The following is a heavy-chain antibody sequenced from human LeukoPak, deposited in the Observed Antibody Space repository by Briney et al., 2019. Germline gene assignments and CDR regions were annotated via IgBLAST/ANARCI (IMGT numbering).Heavy chain of an antibody. CDR2: FDPEDGET. D-gene: IGHD6-19*01. Sequence: ASVKVSCKVSGYTLTELSMHWVRQAPGKGLEWMGGFDPEDGETIYAQKFQGRVTMTEDTSTDTAYMEPSSLRSEDTAVYYCATAQWLDLYYYYGMDVWGQGTTVTASS. CDR3: ATAQWLDLYYYYGMDV. V-gene: IGHV1-24*01. J-gene: IGHJ6*02. CDR1: GYTLTELS.